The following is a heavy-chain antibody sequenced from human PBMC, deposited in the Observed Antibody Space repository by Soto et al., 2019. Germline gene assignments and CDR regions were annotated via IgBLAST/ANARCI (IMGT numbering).Heavy chain of an antibody. CDR3: ARDALYYDSNYYDGMDV. Sequence: ASVKVSCKASGYTFTSYGISWVRQAPGQGLEWMGWISAYNGNTNYAQKLQGRVTMTTDTSTSTAYMGLRSLRSDDTAVYYCARDALYYDSNYYDGMDVWGQGTTVTVSS. D-gene: IGHD3-3*01. V-gene: IGHV1-18*01. J-gene: IGHJ6*02. CDR1: GYTFTSYG. CDR2: ISAYNGNT.